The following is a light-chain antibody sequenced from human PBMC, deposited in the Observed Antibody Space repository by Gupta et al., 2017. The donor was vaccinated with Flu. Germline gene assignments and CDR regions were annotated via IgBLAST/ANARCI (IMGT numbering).Light chain of an antibody. CDR3: QQSYSVPLFT. J-gene: IGKJ3*01. CDR2: LAS. CDR1: QGINGY. V-gene: IGKV1-39*01. Sequence: DIQMTQSPSSLSASVGDRVTITCRASQGINGYLTWYQHKPGKAPQVLIYLASTLQSGVPSRFSGSGYGTDFTLTISSLQAEDVATYYCQQSYSVPLFTFGPGTKVNI.